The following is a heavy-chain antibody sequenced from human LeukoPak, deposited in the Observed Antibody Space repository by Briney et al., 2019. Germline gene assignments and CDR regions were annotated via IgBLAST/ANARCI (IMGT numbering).Heavy chain of an antibody. D-gene: IGHD6-13*01. V-gene: IGHV4-39*01. CDR2: IYYSGST. CDR3: ERSGWYEGLFDY. CDR1: GGSISSSSYY. Sequence: PSETLSLTCTVSGGSISSSSYYWGWIRQPPGKGLEWIGSIYYSGSTYYNPSLKSRVTISVDTSKNQFSLKLSSVTAADTAVYYCERSGWYEGLFDYWGQGTLVTVSS. J-gene: IGHJ4*02.